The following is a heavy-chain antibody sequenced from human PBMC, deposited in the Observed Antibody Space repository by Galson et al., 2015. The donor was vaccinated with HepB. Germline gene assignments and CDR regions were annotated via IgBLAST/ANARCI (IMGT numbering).Heavy chain of an antibody. Sequence: SLKLSCAASGFTFSRHTMSWLRQTPGQGLQWVSYISTNGATIHYADSVKGRFTVARDNAKNTMCLQMNSLRAEDTAVYYCATVLFGSGAYWTFDIWGQGTLVTVSS. CDR2: ISTNGATI. J-gene: IGHJ3*02. CDR3: ATVLFGSGAYWTFDI. CDR1: GFTFSRHT. D-gene: IGHD3-22*01. V-gene: IGHV3-48*04.